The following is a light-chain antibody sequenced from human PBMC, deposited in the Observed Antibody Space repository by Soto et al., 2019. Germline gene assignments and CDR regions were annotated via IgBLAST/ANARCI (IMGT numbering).Light chain of an antibody. J-gene: IGKJ5*01. V-gene: IGKV1-16*02. CDR2: DAS. CDR1: HDIGRD. Sequence: VQMTQSPSSLSASVGDRVTITCRTSHDIGRDLAWLQQKPGKAPKSLIYDASTLQSGVPSKFSGSGFGTDFTLTISSLHPEDSATYFCQQYKAYPITFGQGTRLEIK. CDR3: QQYKAYPIT.